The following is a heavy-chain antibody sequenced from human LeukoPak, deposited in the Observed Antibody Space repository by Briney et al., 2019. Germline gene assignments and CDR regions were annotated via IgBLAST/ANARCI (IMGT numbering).Heavy chain of an antibody. CDR1: GFTFSSYW. V-gene: IGHV3-74*01. J-gene: IGHJ4*02. D-gene: IGHD3-9*01. CDR3: AKVPVLRYYDWLTVEYYFDY. CDR2: INSDRSST. Sequence: GGSLRLSCAASGFTFSSYWMHWVRQAPGKGLVWFSRINSDRSSTSYADSVKGRFTISRDNAKNTLYLQMNSLRAEDTAVYYCAKVPVLRYYDWLTVEYYFDYWGQGTLVTVSS.